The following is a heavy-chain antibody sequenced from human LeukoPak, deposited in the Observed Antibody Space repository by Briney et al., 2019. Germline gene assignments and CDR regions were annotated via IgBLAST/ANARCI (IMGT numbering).Heavy chain of an antibody. CDR3: ARVLRDYDFWSGYYPVWYFDY. CDR2: ISYDGSNK. V-gene: IGHV3-30-3*01. CDR1: GFTFSSYA. Sequence: GGSLRLSCAASGFTFSSYAMHWVRQAPGKGLEWVAVISYDGSNKYYADSVKGRFTISRDNSKNTLYLQMNSLRSDDTAVYYCARVLRDYDFWSGYYPVWYFDYWGQGTLVTVSS. D-gene: IGHD3-3*01. J-gene: IGHJ4*02.